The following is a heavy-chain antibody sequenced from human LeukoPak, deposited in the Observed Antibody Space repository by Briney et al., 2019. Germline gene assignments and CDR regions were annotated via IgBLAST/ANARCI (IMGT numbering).Heavy chain of an antibody. D-gene: IGHD3-3*02. CDR1: GYTFSNYY. CDR3: ARDFSRAELHSFEGDY. J-gene: IGHJ4*02. CDR2: INLNGCMT. Sequence: ASEKVSCKASGYTFSNYYMYWVRQAPGQGLEWMGIINLNGCMTAYAQKFRGRVIMTRETSTNTVYLELSSLTSEDTAVYYCARDFSRAELHSFEGDYWGQGTLVTVSS. V-gene: IGHV1-46*01.